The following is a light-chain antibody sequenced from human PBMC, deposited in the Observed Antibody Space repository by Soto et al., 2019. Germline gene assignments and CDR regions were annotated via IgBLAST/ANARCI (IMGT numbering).Light chain of an antibody. Sequence: DIQMTQSPSTLSASVGDRVTITCRASQSISSWLAWYQRKPGKAPKLLIYDASSLESGVPSWFSGSGSGTEFTLTINSLQPDDFATYYCQQYNSLHTFGQGTKLEIK. CDR1: QSISSW. CDR3: QQYNSLHT. J-gene: IGKJ2*01. CDR2: DAS. V-gene: IGKV1-5*01.